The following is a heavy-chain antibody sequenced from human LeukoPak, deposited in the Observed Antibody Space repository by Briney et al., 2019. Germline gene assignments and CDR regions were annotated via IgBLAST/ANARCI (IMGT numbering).Heavy chain of an antibody. CDR3: ARVESYPLRNAFDI. Sequence: KPSETLSLTCTVSGDSIISSNYYWAWIRQPPGKGPEWIGSIYYRGSAYYNPSLKSRVTISVDTSKNQFSLKLSSVTAADTAVYYCARVESYPLRNAFDIWGQGTMVTVSS. CDR1: GDSIISSNYY. V-gene: IGHV4-39*07. J-gene: IGHJ3*02. CDR2: IYYRGSA. D-gene: IGHD1-14*01.